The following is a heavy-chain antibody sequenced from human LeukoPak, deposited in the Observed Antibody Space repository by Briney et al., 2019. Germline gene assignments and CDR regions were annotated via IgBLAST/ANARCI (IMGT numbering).Heavy chain of an antibody. CDR1: GFIFSDQY. CDR2: VRNKAHNYMT. V-gene: IGHV3-72*01. Sequence: GGSLRLSCVGSGFIFSDQYMDWVRQAPGKGLEWLGRVRNKAHNYMTEYAASVKGRFSNSRDDSLNSLFLQLNSLTVEDAAVYYCVRGGGYFFDYWGRGTRVTVSS. J-gene: IGHJ4*02. CDR3: VRGGGYFFDY. D-gene: IGHD4-23*01.